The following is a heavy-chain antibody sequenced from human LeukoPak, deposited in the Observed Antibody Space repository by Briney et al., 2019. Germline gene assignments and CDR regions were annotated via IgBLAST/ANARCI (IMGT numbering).Heavy chain of an antibody. CDR2: IYYSGST. J-gene: IGHJ3*02. V-gene: IGHV4-59*08. CDR1: GGSISSYY. Sequence: SETLSLTCTVSGGSISSYYWSWIRQPPGKGLEWIGYIYYSGSTNYNPSLKSRVTISVDTSKNQFSLKLTSVTAADTAIYYCARRNDFHIWGQGTMVTVSS. CDR3: ARRNDFHI.